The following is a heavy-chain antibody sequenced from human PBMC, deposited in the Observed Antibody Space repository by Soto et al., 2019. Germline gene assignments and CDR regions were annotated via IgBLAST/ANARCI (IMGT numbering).Heavy chain of an antibody. Sequence: EVQLVESGGGLVQPGGSLRLSCAASGFTFSSYDMHWVRQATGKGLEWVSAIGTAGDTYYPGSVKGRFTISRENVKNSLYLQMNSLRAEDTAVYYCARLGSSSESYYYGMDVWGQGTTVTVSS. CDR2: IGTAGDT. J-gene: IGHJ6*02. V-gene: IGHV3-13*01. CDR1: GFTFSSYD. CDR3: ARLGSSSESYYYGMDV. D-gene: IGHD6-6*01.